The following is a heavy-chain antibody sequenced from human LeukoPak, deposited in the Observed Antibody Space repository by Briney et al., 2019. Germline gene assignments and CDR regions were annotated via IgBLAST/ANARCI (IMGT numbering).Heavy chain of an antibody. V-gene: IGHV4-31*03. Sequence: SETLSLTCTVSGGSISSSSYYWGWIRQPPGKGLEWIGYIYYSGSTYYNPSLKSRVTISVDTSKNQFSLKLSSVTGADTAVYYCARDREPNWYFDLWGRGTLVTVSS. J-gene: IGHJ2*01. CDR1: GGSISSSSYY. CDR2: IYYSGST. CDR3: ARDREPNWYFDL.